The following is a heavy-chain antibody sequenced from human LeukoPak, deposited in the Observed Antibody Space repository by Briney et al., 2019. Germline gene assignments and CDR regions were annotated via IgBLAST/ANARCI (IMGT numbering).Heavy chain of an antibody. CDR1: GYTFTGYY. D-gene: IGHD6-6*01. CDR2: INPNSGGT. J-gene: IGHJ2*01. CDR3: ARKYSSSMDWYFDL. Sequence: ASVKVSCKASGYTFTGYYMHWVRQAPGQGLEWMGWINPNSGGTNYAQKLQGRVTMTRDTSISTAYMELSRLRSDDTAVYYCARKYSSSMDWYFDLWGRGTLVTVSS. V-gene: IGHV1-2*02.